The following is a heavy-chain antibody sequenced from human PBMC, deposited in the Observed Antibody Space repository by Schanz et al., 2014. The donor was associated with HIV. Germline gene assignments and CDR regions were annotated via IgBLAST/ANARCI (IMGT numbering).Heavy chain of an antibody. J-gene: IGHJ6*02. Sequence: QVQLVESGGGVVQPGRSLRLSCAASGFTFSSYGMHWVRQAPGKGLEWVAVISYDGRNKCFGDSVKGRFTISRDNSKNTVYLQAKSLRPEDTAVYYCAKDRNQYDSRYIGKGNYYYYYGMDVWGQGTTVTVSS. CDR2: ISYDGRNK. D-gene: IGHD3-22*01. V-gene: IGHV3-30*18. CDR1: GFTFSSYG. CDR3: AKDRNQYDSRYIGKGNYYYYYGMDV.